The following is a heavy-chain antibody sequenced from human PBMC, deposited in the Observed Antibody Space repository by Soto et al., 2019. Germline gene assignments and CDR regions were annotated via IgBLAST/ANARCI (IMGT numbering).Heavy chain of an antibody. CDR1: GYTFTSYA. D-gene: IGHD3-10*01. J-gene: IGHJ4*02. CDR2: INAGNGNT. CDR3: ARSGPPAWY. Sequence: GASVKVSCKASGYTFTSYAMHWVRQAPGQRLEWMGWINAGNGNTNYAQKLQGRVTMTTDTSTTTAYMELRSLRSDDTAVYYCARSGPPAWYWGQGTLVTVSS. V-gene: IGHV1-3*01.